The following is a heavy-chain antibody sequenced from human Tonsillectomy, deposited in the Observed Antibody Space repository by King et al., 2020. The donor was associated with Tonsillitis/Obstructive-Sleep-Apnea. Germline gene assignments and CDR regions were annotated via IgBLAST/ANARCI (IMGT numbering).Heavy chain of an antibody. CDR2: ISGSGGTT. Sequence: DVQLVESGGSLVHPGGSLRLSCEASGFDFRHYAMTWVRQSPGKGLEWVSTISGSGGTTYYADSVKGRFTISRDNSRNTLILQMNSLRADDTAGYYGAKGEGVWEWPSALDYWGQGTLVTGSS. CDR1: GFDFRHYA. V-gene: IGHV3-23*04. D-gene: IGHD3-3*01. J-gene: IGHJ4*02. CDR3: AKGEGVWEWPSALDY.